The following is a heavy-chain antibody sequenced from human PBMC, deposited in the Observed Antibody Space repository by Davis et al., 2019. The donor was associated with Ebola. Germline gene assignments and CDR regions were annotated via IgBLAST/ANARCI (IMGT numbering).Heavy chain of an antibody. V-gene: IGHV3-23*01. CDR2: ISGSGGST. D-gene: IGHD3-22*01. Sequence: GESLKISCAASGFTFSSYAMSWVRQAPGKGLEWVSAISGSGGSTYYADSVKGRFTISRDNSKNTLYLQMNSLRAEDTAVYYCARGGAATYYYDSSGQGSWDYFDYWGQGTLVTVSS. CDR1: GFTFSSYA. CDR3: ARGGAATYYYDSSGQGSWDYFDY. J-gene: IGHJ4*02.